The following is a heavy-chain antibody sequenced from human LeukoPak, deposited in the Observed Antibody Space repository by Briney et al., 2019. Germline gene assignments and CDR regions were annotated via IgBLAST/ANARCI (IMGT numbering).Heavy chain of an antibody. V-gene: IGHV3-23*01. CDR1: GFIFSNYA. J-gene: IGHJ5*02. CDR3: AKDQAVPAAIYWFDP. D-gene: IGHD2-2*02. CDR2: INLSGDST. Sequence: GGSLRLSCAASGFIFSNYAMSWVRQAPGKGLEWLSAINLSGDSTYYTDSVKGRFTISRDNSKNTLYLQMNSLRAEDTAVYYCAKDQAVPAAIYWFDPWGQGTLVTVSS.